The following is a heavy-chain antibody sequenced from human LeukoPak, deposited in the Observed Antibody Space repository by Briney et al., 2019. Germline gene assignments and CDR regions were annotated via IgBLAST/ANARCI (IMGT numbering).Heavy chain of an antibody. D-gene: IGHD3-16*01. CDR2: IYYSGST. CDR1: GGSISSYY. V-gene: IGHV4-59*01. J-gene: IGHJ5*02. Sequence: SETLSLTCSVSGGSISSYYWSWIRQPPGKGLEWIGYIYYSGSTNYNPSLKSRVTISLDTSKSQFSLKLTPVTAADTAIYYCARAPIPYDRSRTDYRFDPWGQGTLVTVAS. CDR3: ARAPIPYDRSRTDYRFDP.